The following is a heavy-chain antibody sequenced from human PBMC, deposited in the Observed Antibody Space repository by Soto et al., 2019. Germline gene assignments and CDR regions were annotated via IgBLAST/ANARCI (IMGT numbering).Heavy chain of an antibody. J-gene: IGHJ4*02. V-gene: IGHV3-48*02. CDR2: ISSSSSTI. CDR1: GFTFSSYS. D-gene: IGHD3-3*01. Sequence: GSLRLSCAASGFTFSSYSMNWVRQAPGKGLEWVSYISSSSSTIYYADSVKGRFTISRDNAKNSLYLQMNSLRDEDTAVYYCARGFYDFWSGSSYDYWGQGTLVTVSS. CDR3: ARGFYDFWSGSSYDY.